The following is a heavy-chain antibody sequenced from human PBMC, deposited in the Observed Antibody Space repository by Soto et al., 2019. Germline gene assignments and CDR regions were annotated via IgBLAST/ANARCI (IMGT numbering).Heavy chain of an antibody. Sequence: ASVKVSCTASGYTFTSYYMHWVRQAPGQGLEWMGIINPSGGSTSYAQKFQGRVTMTRDTSTSTVYMELSSLRSEDTAVYYCARDWAVGATTWYYFDYWGQGTLVTVSS. CDR1: GYTFTSYY. CDR3: ARDWAVGATTWYYFDY. V-gene: IGHV1-46*03. CDR2: INPSGGST. J-gene: IGHJ4*02. D-gene: IGHD1-26*01.